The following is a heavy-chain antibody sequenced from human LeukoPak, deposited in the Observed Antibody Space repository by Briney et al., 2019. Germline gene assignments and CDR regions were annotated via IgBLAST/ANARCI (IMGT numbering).Heavy chain of an antibody. CDR3: ARGGKNAFDS. J-gene: IGHJ3*02. CDR2: ISSTSTYI. Sequence: GGSLSLSCAASGFTFSTYTMNWVRQAPGKGLEWVSSISSTSTYIYYADSVKGRFTISRDNAETSLYLQMNSLRGEDAAVYYCARGGKNAFDSWGQGTMVTVSS. D-gene: IGHD3-10*01. CDR1: GFTFSTYT. V-gene: IGHV3-21*01.